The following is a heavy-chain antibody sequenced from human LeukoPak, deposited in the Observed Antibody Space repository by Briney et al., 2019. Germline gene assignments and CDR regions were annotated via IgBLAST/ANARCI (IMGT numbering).Heavy chain of an antibody. V-gene: IGHV6-1*01. D-gene: IGHD6-19*01. J-gene: IGHJ5*02. CDR3: ARDSSGIAVAGSYNWFDP. CDR2: TYYRSKWYN. Sequence: SQTLSLTCAISGDSVSSNSAAWNWIRQSPSRGLEWLGRTYYRSKWYNDYAVSVKSRITINPDTSKNQFSLQLNSVTPEDTAVYYCARDSSGIAVAGSYNWFDPWGQGTLVTVSS. CDR1: GDSVSSNSAA.